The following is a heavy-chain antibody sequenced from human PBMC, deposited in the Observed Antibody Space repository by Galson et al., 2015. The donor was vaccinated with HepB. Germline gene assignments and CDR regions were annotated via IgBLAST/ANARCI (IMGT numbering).Heavy chain of an antibody. Sequence: QSGAEVKKPGESLGISCKGSGYSFTSYWISWVRQAPGQGLEWMGWISAYNGNTNYAQKLQGRVTMTTDTSTSTAYMELRSLRSDDTAVYYCARYAYYDILTGYYGDYYGMDVWGQGTTVTVSS. CDR3: ARYAYYDILTGYYGDYYGMDV. D-gene: IGHD3-9*01. CDR2: ISAYNGNT. CDR1: GYSFTSYW. J-gene: IGHJ6*02. V-gene: IGHV1-18*04.